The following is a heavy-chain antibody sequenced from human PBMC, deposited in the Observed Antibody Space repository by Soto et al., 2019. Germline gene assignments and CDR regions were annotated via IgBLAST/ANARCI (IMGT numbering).Heavy chain of an antibody. V-gene: IGHV3-33*01. D-gene: IGHD1-26*01. CDR1: GFIFRSYG. Sequence: GGSLRLSCAASGFIFRSYGMHWVRQAPGKGLEWVAVIWYDGSNKNYADPVKGRFTISRDNAKNTLFLQMNSLRAEDTAVYYCVSSGGWGQGTLVTVSS. CDR2: IWYDGSNK. CDR3: VSSGG. J-gene: IGHJ4*02.